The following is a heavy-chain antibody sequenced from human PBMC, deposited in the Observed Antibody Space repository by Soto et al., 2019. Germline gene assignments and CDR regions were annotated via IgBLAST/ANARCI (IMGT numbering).Heavy chain of an antibody. CDR3: ATRAYCLSADCSEDYFGMDV. V-gene: IGHV3-23*01. J-gene: IGHJ6*02. CDR2: ISGSGGST. D-gene: IGHD2-21*01. CDR1: GFTFSNYA. Sequence: EVQLLESGGGLVQPGGSRRLSCAASGFTFSNYAMTWVRQAPGMGLEWVSSISGSGGSTYYADSVKGRFTISRDNSKHTVYLQMNSLRAEDTALYCCATRAYCLSADCSEDYFGMDVWGQGTTVTVSS.